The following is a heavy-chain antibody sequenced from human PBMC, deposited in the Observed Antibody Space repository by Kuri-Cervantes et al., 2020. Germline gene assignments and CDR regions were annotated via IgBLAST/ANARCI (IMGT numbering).Heavy chain of an antibody. J-gene: IGHJ4*02. V-gene: IGHV4-34*01. CDR3: ASGLGYSSSWYFDY. Sequence: SETLSLTCAASGFTFSDYYMSWIRQAPGKGLEWIGEIYHSGSTNYNPSLKSRVTISVDKSKNQFSLKLSSVTAADTAVYYCASGLGYSSSWYFDYWGQGTLVTVSS. D-gene: IGHD6-13*01. CDR1: GFTFSDYY. CDR2: IYHSGST.